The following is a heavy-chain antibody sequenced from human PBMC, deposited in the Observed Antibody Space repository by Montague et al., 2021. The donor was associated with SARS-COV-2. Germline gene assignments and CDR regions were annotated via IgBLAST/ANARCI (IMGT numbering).Heavy chain of an antibody. CDR2: IYNSGPT. CDR1: GASIDTGNHY. Sequence: TLSPTCRVSGASIDTGNHYWTWIRQSAGQGLEWIGNIYNSGPTNYNPSLKSRITISLDRAKNHFSLLLSSVTAADTATYYCGRDSVSYGLDVWGQGTTVTVSS. J-gene: IGHJ6*02. CDR3: GRDSVSYGLDV. D-gene: IGHD3-16*01. V-gene: IGHV4-61*09.